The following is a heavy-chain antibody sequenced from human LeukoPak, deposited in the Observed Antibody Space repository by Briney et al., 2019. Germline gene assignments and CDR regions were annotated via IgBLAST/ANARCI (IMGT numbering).Heavy chain of an antibody. CDR1: GYTLTEFF. Sequence: ASVKVSCKVSGYTLTEFFMHWVRQAPGKGLEWMGGVDPEDGETIYAQKFQDRVTMTEDTSTDTAYMELTSLRSEDTAVYYCAIVRSPEKPFVKNWISISWFDPWGQGTLVTVSS. CDR2: VDPEDGET. J-gene: IGHJ5*02. D-gene: IGHD1-1*01. CDR3: AIVRSPEKPFVKNWISISWFDP. V-gene: IGHV1-24*01.